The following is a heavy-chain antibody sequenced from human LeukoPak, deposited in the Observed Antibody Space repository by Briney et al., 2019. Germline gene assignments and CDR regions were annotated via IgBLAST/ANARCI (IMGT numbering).Heavy chain of an antibody. V-gene: IGHV3-74*01. J-gene: IGHJ4*02. CDR3: ATAGNYRFDY. D-gene: IGHD1-7*01. Sequence: GGSLRLSCAASGFTFSSYWVHWVRQAPGRGLVWVSRINPDGSTTNYADSVKGRFTISRDNAKNTLYLQMNSLRAEDKAVYYCATAGNYRFDYWGQGTLVTVSS. CDR1: GFTFSSYW. CDR2: INPDGSTT.